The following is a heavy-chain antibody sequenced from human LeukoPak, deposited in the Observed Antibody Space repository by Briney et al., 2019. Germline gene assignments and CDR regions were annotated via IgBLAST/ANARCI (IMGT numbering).Heavy chain of an antibody. CDR1: GGSIFYTEF. Sequence: SGTLPLTFRGTGGSIFYTEFDALGRQPPGKGLEWIGEVNLQGSTNYNPSLMGRVAISVDTSENHISLQLTSVTAADTAVYYCARDCGPFRTRDTSGQGTLVTVSS. J-gene: IGHJ5*02. CDR2: VNLQGST. CDR3: ARDCGPFRTRDT. D-gene: IGHD2-21*01. V-gene: IGHV4-4*02.